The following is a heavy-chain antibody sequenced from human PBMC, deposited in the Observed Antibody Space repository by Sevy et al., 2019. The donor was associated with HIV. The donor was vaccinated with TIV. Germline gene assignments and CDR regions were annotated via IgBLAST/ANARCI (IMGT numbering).Heavy chain of an antibody. V-gene: IGHV3-23*01. CDR2: ISGSGGST. J-gene: IGHJ6*02. D-gene: IGHD3-9*01. Sequence: GGSLRLSFAASGFTFSSYAMSWVRQAPGKGLEWVSAISGSGGSTYYADSVKGRFTISRDNSKNTLYLQMNSLRAEDTAVYYCVKDRDGARLIFDWAYYYGMDVWGQGTTVTVSS. CDR1: GFTFSSYA. CDR3: VKDRDGARLIFDWAYYYGMDV.